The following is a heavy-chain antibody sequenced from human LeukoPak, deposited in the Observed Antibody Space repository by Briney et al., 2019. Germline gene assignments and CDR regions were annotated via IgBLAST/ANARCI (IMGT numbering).Heavy chain of an antibody. D-gene: IGHD2-2*02. J-gene: IGHJ4*02. CDR3: ARDIQDIVVVPAAIPDY. Sequence: ASVKVSCKASGYTFTSYDINWVRQATGQGLEWMGWMNPNSGNTGYAQKFQGRVTMTRNTSISTAYMELSRLRSDDTAVYYCARDIQDIVVVPAAIPDYWGQGTLVTVSS. V-gene: IGHV1-8*01. CDR2: MNPNSGNT. CDR1: GYTFTSYD.